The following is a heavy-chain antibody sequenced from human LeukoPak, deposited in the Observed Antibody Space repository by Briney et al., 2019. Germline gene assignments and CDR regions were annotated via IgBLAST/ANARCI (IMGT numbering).Heavy chain of an antibody. CDR1: GYTFTSYY. V-gene: IGHV1-46*01. CDR3: ARVGMVKWELLPYYYYYYMDV. D-gene: IGHD1-26*01. Sequence: ASVKVSCKASGYTFTSYYMHWVRLAPGQGLEWMGIIDPSGGDTTYAPKFQDRVTMTRDTSTSTVYMELKSLRSEDTAVYYCARVGMVKWELLPYYYYYYMDVWGKGTTVTVSS. CDR2: IDPSGGDT. J-gene: IGHJ6*03.